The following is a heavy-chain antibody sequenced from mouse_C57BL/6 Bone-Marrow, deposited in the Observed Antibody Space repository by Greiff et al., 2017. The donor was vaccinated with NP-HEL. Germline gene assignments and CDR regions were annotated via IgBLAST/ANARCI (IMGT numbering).Heavy chain of an antibody. V-gene: IGHV5-9-1*02. J-gene: IGHJ3*01. CDR1: GFTFSSYA. CDR3: TRETIYYGNPWFAY. CDR2: ISSGGDYI. D-gene: IGHD2-1*01. Sequence: EVQGVESGEGLVKSGGSLKLSCAASGFTFSSYAMSWVRQTPEKRLEWVAYISSGGDYIYYADTVKGRFHISRDNARNTLYLQMSSLKSEDTAMYYCTRETIYYGNPWFAYWGQGTLVTVSA.